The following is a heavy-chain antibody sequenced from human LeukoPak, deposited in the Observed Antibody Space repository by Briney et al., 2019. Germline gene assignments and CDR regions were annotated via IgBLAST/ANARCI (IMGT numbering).Heavy chain of an antibody. V-gene: IGHV1-2*04. CDR3: AGGPPLRYFDWFPEYYFDY. D-gene: IGHD3-9*01. J-gene: IGHJ4*02. CDR2: INPNSGGT. Sequence: ASVKVSCKASGYTFTGYYMHWVRQAPGQGLEWMGWINPNSGGTNYAQKFQGWVTMTRDTSISTAYMELSRLRSDDTAVYHCAGGPPLRYFDWFPEYYFDYWGQGTLVTVSS. CDR1: GYTFTGYY.